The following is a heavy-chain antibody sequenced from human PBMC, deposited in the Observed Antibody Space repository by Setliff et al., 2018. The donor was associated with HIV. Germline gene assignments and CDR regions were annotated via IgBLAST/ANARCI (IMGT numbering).Heavy chain of an antibody. J-gene: IGHJ6*03. CDR1: GDSISSSSCY. CDR2: IYYSGTT. CDR3: ARGRNYDSSGYGDYYYYMDV. V-gene: IGHV4-39*01. Sequence: ASETLSLTCTVSGDSISSSSCYWAWSRQHPGKGLGWIGNIYYSGTTFYNPSLKSRVTVSVDTSKNQFSLRLNSVTAADTAVYYCARGRNYDSSGYGDYYYYMDVWGKGTTVTVSS. D-gene: IGHD3-22*01.